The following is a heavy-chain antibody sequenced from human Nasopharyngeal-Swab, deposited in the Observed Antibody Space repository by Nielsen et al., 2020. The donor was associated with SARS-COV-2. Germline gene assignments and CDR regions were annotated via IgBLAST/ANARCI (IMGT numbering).Heavy chain of an antibody. CDR2: IYYSGST. D-gene: IGHD6-19*01. J-gene: IGHJ5*02. Sequence: WIRQPPGKGLEWIGYIYYSGSTYYNPSLKSRVTISVDTSKNQFSLKLSSVTAADSAVYYCARDQGIAVPIGWFDPWGQGTLVTVSS. V-gene: IGHV4-30-4*01. CDR3: ARDQGIAVPIGWFDP.